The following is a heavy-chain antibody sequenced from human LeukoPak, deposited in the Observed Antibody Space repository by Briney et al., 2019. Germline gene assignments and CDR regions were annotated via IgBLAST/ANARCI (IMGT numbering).Heavy chain of an antibody. CDR2: ICYSGST. D-gene: IGHD3-10*01. CDR3: ARDPTRFMVRGVMGY. CDR1: GGSISSYY. Sequence: SETRSLTCTVSGGSISSYYWSWIRQPPGKGLEWIGYICYSGSTNYNPSLKSRVTISVDTSKNQFSLKLSSVTAADTAVYYCARDPTRFMVRGVMGYWGQGTLVTVSS. J-gene: IGHJ4*02. V-gene: IGHV4-59*12.